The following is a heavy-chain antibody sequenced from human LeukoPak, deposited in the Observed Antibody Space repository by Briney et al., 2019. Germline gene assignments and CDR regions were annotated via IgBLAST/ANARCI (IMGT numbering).Heavy chain of an antibody. D-gene: IGHD5-18*01. CDR1: GGSISNYY. V-gene: IGHV4-59*01. J-gene: IGHJ5*02. Sequence: SETLSLTCTVSGGSISNYYWNWIRQPPGKGLEWIGYIYSSGSTYFNPSLTSRVTISVDTSKNQFSLKRTSVTAADTAVYHCARGGGDSYGHNWFDPWGQGTLVTVSS. CDR2: IYSSGST. CDR3: ARGGGDSYGHNWFDP.